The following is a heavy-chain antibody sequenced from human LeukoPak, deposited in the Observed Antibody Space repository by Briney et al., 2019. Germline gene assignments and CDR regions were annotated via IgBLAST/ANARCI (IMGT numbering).Heavy chain of an antibody. CDR3: AKGYDFWSGFWY. CDR1: GFTFSSYG. D-gene: IGHD3-3*01. Sequence: GRSLRLSCAASGFTFSSYGMHWVRQAPGKGLEWVAVISYDGSNKYYADSVKGRFTISRDNSKNTLYLQMNSLRAEDTAVYYCAKGYDFWSGFWYWGQGTLVTVSS. CDR2: ISYDGSNK. V-gene: IGHV3-30*18. J-gene: IGHJ4*02.